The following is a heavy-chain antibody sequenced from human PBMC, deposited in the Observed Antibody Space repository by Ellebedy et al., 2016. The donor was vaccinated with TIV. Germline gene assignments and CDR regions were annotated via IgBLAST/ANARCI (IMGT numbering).Heavy chain of an antibody. CDR1: GGSLSTFP. V-gene: IGHV4-59*12. CDR2: MSYSGEA. D-gene: IGHD6-19*01. J-gene: IGHJ6*02. Sequence: SETLSLXCSVSGGSLSTFPWNWIRQSPGGGLEWVGYMSYSGEATYNLSLESRLTISVDTSRNHLFLELRSVTAADTAIYYCARAAYSGGWPYGLDVWGQGTTVTVS. CDR3: ARAAYSGGWPYGLDV.